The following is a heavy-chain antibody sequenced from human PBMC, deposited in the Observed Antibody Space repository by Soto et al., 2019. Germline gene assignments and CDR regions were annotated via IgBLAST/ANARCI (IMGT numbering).Heavy chain of an antibody. CDR3: AIRRGAFDI. Sequence: GASVKVSCKASGYTFTSYGISWVRQAPGQGLEWMGWISAYNGNTNYAQKLQGRVTMTTDTSTSTDYMELRSLRSGDTAVYYCAIRRGAFDIWGQGTMVTVSS. CDR2: ISAYNGNT. D-gene: IGHD6-6*01. J-gene: IGHJ3*02. V-gene: IGHV1-18*04. CDR1: GYTFTSYG.